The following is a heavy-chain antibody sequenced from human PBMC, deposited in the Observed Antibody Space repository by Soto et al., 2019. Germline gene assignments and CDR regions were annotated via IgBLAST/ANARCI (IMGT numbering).Heavy chain of an antibody. D-gene: IGHD3-22*01. J-gene: IGHJ5*02. Sequence: PSETLSLTCTVSGGSVSSGSYYWSWIRQPPGKGLEWIGYIYYSGSTNYNPSLKSRVTISVDTSKNQFSLKLSSVTAADTAVYYCAREWVVVISRRGLNWFDTWGQGTLVTVSS. CDR2: IYYSGST. V-gene: IGHV4-61*01. CDR1: GGSVSSGSYY. CDR3: AREWVVVISRRGLNWFDT.